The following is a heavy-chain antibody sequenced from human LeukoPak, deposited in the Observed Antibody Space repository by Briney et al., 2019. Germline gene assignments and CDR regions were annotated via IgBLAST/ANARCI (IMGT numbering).Heavy chain of an antibody. J-gene: IGHJ1*01. CDR1: GYTFTSYG. V-gene: IGHV1-18*01. Sequence: ASVKVSCKASGYTFTSYGISWVRQAPGHRLEWLGWISAYNGNTNYAQKLQGRVAMTTDTSTSTAYMELRSLRSDDTAVYYCARHRISSSWYPMGFQHWGQGTLVTVSS. D-gene: IGHD6-13*01. CDR3: ARHRISSSWYPMGFQH. CDR2: ISAYNGNT.